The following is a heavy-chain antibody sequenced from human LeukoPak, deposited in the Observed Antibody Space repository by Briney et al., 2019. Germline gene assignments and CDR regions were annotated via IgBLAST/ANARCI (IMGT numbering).Heavy chain of an antibody. D-gene: IGHD3-22*01. V-gene: IGHV3-23*01. Sequence: PGGSLRLSCAASGFTFSSYAMSWVRQAPGKGLEWVSAISGSGGSTYYADSVKGRFTISRDNSKNTLYLQMNSLRAEDTAVYYCAKDYYDSSGHYLYNWFDPWGQGTLVTVSS. CDR3: AKDYYDSSGHYLYNWFDP. J-gene: IGHJ5*02. CDR2: ISGSGGST. CDR1: GFTFSSYA.